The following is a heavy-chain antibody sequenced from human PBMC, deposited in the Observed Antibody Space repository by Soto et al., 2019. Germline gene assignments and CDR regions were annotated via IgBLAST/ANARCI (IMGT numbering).Heavy chain of an antibody. Sequence: ASVKVSCKASGGTFSSSAISWLRQAPGQGLEWMGGVIPIFGTANYAQKFQGRVTITADESTSTAYMELSSLRSEDTAVYYCARDATLYESSAYYYLYWGQGTMVTVYS. J-gene: IGHJ4*02. CDR3: ARDATLYESSAYYYLY. D-gene: IGHD3-22*01. CDR2: VIPIFGTA. CDR1: GGTFSSSA. V-gene: IGHV1-69*13.